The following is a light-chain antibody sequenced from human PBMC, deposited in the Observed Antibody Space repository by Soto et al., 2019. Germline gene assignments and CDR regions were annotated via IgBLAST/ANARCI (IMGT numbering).Light chain of an antibody. Sequence: EIVLTQSPGTLSLSPGERATLSCRASQTVSSSLAWYQQKTGQDPRLLISGASTRATGIPDRFSGSGSETDFTITSSRREPEDFALYYCQQYGSSPITFGQGTRLEIK. J-gene: IGKJ5*01. CDR1: QTVSSSL. V-gene: IGKV3-20*01. CDR2: GAS. CDR3: QQYGSSPIT.